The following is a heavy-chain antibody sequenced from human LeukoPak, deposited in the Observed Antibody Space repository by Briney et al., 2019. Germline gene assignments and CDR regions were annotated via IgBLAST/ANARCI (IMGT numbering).Heavy chain of an antibody. CDR3: ARHGGSSGWYHFDY. J-gene: IGHJ4*02. CDR1: GGSISSSSFY. V-gene: IGHV4-39*01. CDR2: IYYSGST. Sequence: PSETLSLTCTVSGGSISSSSFYWGWIRQPPGKGLEWMGSIYYSGSTYYNPSLKSRGTISVDTSKNQFSLNLNSVTAADTALYYCARHGGSSGWYHFDYWGQGTLVTVSS. D-gene: IGHD6-13*01.